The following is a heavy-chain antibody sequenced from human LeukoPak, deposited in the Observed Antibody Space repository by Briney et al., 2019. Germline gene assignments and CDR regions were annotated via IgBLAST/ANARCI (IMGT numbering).Heavy chain of an antibody. D-gene: IGHD6-19*01. CDR2: IYYSGST. Sequence: SETLSLTCTVSGGSISSYYWSWIRQPPGKGLEWIGYIYYSGSTNYNPSLKSRVTISVDTSKNQFSLKLSSVTAADTAVYYCARVSSGWYGAFDIWGQGTMVTVSS. CDR1: GGSISSYY. CDR3: ARVSSGWYGAFDI. V-gene: IGHV4-59*12. J-gene: IGHJ3*02.